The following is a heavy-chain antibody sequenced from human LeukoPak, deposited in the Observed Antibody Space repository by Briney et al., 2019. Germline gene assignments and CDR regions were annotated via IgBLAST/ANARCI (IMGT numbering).Heavy chain of an antibody. Sequence: RGSLRLSCVASGFTFSTYAMSWVRQAPGKGLEWVSSISGSGGSTYYAEFVKGRSTISRDNSKNTLYLQMNSLRAEDTAVYYCAKGGQRYDFWRFDYWGQGAMVSVCS. D-gene: IGHD3-3*01. J-gene: IGHJ4*02. CDR3: AKGGQRYDFWRFDY. V-gene: IGHV3-23*01. CDR2: ISGSGGST. CDR1: GFTFSTYA.